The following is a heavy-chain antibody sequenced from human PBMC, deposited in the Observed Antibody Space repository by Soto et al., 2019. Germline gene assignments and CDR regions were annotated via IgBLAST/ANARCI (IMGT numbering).Heavy chain of an antibody. D-gene: IGHD3-22*01. Sequence: PSETLSLTCTVPGGSISSRHYYWAWIRQPPGKGQEWIGTFYYTGSTYYNPSLRSRVTISIDTSKTQLCLKLSSVTAANRGVYYCGRQIEGGTSGYYHRGQRDLVPVSS. CDR1: GGSISSRHYY. CDR3: GRQIEGGTSGYYH. V-gene: IGHV4-39*01. J-gene: IGHJ4*02. CDR2: FYYTGST.